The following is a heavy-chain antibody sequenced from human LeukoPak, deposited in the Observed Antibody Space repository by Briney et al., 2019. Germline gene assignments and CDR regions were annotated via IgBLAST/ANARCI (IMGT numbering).Heavy chain of an antibody. J-gene: IGHJ4*02. V-gene: IGHV3-23*01. Sequence: GGSLGLSCAASGFTFSSYAMSWVRQAPGKGLEWVSAISGSGGSTYYADSVKGRFTISRDNSKNTLYLQMNSLRAEDTAVYYCAKDLCSGGSCYVADYWGQGTLVTVSS. CDR2: ISGSGGST. D-gene: IGHD2-15*01. CDR3: AKDLCSGGSCYVADY. CDR1: GFTFSSYA.